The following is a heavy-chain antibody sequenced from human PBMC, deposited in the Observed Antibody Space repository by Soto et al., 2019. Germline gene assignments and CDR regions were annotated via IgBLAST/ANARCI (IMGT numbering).Heavy chain of an antibody. V-gene: IGHV4-31*03. J-gene: IGHJ4*02. Sequence: SETLSLTCTVSGGSISSGGYYWSWIRQHPGKGLEWIGYIYYSGSTYYNPSLKSRVTISVDTSKNQFSLKLSSVTAADTAVYYCARGIAFWSGYYYPPPFDYWGQGTLVTVSS. CDR3: ARGIAFWSGYYYPPPFDY. D-gene: IGHD3-3*01. CDR2: IYYSGST. CDR1: GGSISSGGYY.